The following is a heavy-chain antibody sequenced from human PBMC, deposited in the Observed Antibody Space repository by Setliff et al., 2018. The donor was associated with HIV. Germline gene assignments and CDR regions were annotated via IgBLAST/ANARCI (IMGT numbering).Heavy chain of an antibody. CDR3: ARCAAGPYCRNSFDF. V-gene: IGHV3-7*03. CDR2: TKYDGSES. J-gene: IGHJ4*02. D-gene: IGHD1-26*01. Sequence: GGSLRLSCVASGLTFNRYWMSWVRQVPGKGLEWVSNTKYDGSESYYVDSVKGRFTISRDNAGNSLDLELNYLNDEDTAVYYCARCAAGPYCRNSFDFWGRGTLVTVS. CDR1: GLTFNRYW.